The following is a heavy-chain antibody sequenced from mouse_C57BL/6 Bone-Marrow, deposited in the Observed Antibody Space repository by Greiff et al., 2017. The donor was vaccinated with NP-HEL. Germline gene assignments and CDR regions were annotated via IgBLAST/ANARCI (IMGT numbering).Heavy chain of an antibody. CDR2: IDPNSGGT. Sequence: QVQLQQPGAELVKPGASVKLSCKASGYTFTSYWMDWVKQRPGRGLEWIGRIDPNSGGTKYNEKFKSKATLTVDKPSSTAYMQLSSLTSEDSAVYYGARGERKLRLRDAMDYWGQGTSVTVSS. J-gene: IGHJ4*01. V-gene: IGHV1-72*01. CDR1: GYTFTSYW. D-gene: IGHD3-2*02. CDR3: ARGERKLRLRDAMDY.